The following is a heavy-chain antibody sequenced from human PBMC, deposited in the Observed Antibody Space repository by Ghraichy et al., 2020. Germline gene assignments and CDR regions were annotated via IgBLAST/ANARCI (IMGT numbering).Heavy chain of an antibody. CDR3: ARVISSTSVVIDY. V-gene: IGHV3-48*01. Sequence: GGSLRLSCAASGFTFSTYSMSWVRQAPGKGLEWVSYISSSSSTTYYADSVKGRFTISRDNGKNSLYLQMNSLRAEDTAVYYCARVISSTSVVIDYWGQGTLLTVSS. J-gene: IGHJ4*02. D-gene: IGHD2-2*01. CDR2: ISSSSSTT. CDR1: GFTFSTYS.